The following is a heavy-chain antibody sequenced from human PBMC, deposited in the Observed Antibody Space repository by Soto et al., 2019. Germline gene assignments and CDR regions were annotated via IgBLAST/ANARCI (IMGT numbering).Heavy chain of an antibody. CDR1: GYTFTSYG. CDR3: ARDQNHYDSSGPEVDYYYYGMDV. CDR2: ISAYNGNT. D-gene: IGHD3-22*01. Sequence: ASVKVSCKASGYTFTSYGISWVRQAPGQGLEWMGWISAYNGNTNYAQKLQGRVTMTTDTSTSTAYMELRSLRSDDTAVYYCARDQNHYDSSGPEVDYYYYGMDVWGQGTTVTVSS. J-gene: IGHJ6*02. V-gene: IGHV1-18*01.